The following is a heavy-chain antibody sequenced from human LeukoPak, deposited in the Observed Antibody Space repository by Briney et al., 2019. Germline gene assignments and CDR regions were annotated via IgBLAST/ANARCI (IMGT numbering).Heavy chain of an antibody. J-gene: IGHJ5*02. CDR1: GDSVSSKSDA. CDR3: ARATFQQEVNWFDP. V-gene: IGHV6-1*01. Sequence: SQTLSLTCAISGDSVSSKSDAWNWIRQSPSRGLAWLGRTYYRSRWYNDYAVSMKSRIAINPHTSKNQFSLQLNSVTPEDTAVYYCARATFQQEVNWFDPWGQGTLVTVSS. CDR2: TYYRSRWYN. D-gene: IGHD2/OR15-2a*01.